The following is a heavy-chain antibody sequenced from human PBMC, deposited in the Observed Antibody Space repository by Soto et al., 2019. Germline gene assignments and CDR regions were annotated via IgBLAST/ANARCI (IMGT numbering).Heavy chain of an antibody. CDR3: ARVGALGSSSCFDY. CDR2: INHSGST. V-gene: IGHV4-34*01. J-gene: IGHJ4*02. D-gene: IGHD6-13*01. CDR1: GGSFSGDY. Sequence: SETLSLTCAVYGGSFSGDYWSWIRQPPGKGLEWIGEINHSGSTNYNPSLKSRVTISVDTSKNQLSLKLSSVTAADTAVYYCARVGALGSSSCFDYWGQGTLVTVS.